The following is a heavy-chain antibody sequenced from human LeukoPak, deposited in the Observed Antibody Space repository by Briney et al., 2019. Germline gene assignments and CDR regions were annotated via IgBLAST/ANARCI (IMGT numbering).Heavy chain of an antibody. Sequence: PGRSLRLSCAASGFTFSSYAMHWVRQAPGKGLEWVAVIWHDGSKQHYADFVKGRFTVSRDNSKNTLFLEMNSLRVEDTAVYYCASSLVLRYSTSYYYYYYMDVWGKGTTVTVSS. V-gene: IGHV3-33*08. CDR2: IWHDGSKQ. CDR1: GFTFSSYA. D-gene: IGHD3-9*01. J-gene: IGHJ6*03. CDR3: ASSLVLRYSTSYYYYYYMDV.